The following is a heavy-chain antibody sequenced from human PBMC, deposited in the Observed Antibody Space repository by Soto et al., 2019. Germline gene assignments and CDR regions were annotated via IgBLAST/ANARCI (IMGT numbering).Heavy chain of an antibody. CDR2: INHSGST. Sequence: SETLSLTCAVYGGSFSGYYWSWIRQPPGKGLEWIGEINHSGSTNYNPSLKSRVTISVDTSKNQFSLKLSSVTAADTAVYYCARGPSSWAPIWSGFGYFDYWGQGTLVTVSS. J-gene: IGHJ4*02. CDR1: GGSFSGYY. D-gene: IGHD3-3*01. V-gene: IGHV4-34*01. CDR3: ARGPSSWAPIWSGFGYFDY.